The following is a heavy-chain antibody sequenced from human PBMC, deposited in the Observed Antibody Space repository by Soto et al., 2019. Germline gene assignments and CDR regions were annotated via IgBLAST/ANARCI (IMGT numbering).Heavy chain of an antibody. V-gene: IGHV3-15*01. CDR3: TTDDPINRN. CDR1: GFTFSNAW. J-gene: IGHJ4*02. Sequence: PVGSLRLSCAASGFTFSNAWMSWVRQAPGKGLEWVGRIKSKTDGGTTDYAAPVKGRFTISRDDSKNMVFLQMNSLKIEDTAVYYCTTDDPINRNWGQGTLVTVSS. CDR2: IKSKTDGGTT.